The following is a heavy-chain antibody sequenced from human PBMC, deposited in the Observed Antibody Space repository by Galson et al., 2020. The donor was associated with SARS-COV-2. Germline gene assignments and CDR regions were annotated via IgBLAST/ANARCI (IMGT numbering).Heavy chain of an antibody. D-gene: IGHD3-3*01. J-gene: IGHJ3*01. Sequence: QLGESLKISCTASEFDFSGSWMTWVRQAPGKGLQCVAKIQPDGSATFYVDSVRGRFTISRDNAENSLYLQMNSLRVEDTAVYYCAREVSWRADLWGQGTLVTVSS. CDR3: AREVSWRADL. CDR2: IQPDGSAT. CDR1: EFDFSGSW. V-gene: IGHV3-7*01.